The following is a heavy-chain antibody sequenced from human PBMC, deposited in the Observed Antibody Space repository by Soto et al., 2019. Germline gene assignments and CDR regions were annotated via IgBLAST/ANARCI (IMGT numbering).Heavy chain of an antibody. CDR1: GGSISSGDYY. CDR2: IYYSGST. Sequence: ASETLSLTCTVSGGSISSGDYYWSWIRQPPGKGLEWIGYIYYSGSTYYNPSLKSRVTISVDTSKNQFSLKLSSVTAADTAVYYCARYGSGSYYPFDPWGQGTLVTVSS. D-gene: IGHD3-10*01. CDR3: ARYGSGSYYPFDP. J-gene: IGHJ5*02. V-gene: IGHV4-30-4*01.